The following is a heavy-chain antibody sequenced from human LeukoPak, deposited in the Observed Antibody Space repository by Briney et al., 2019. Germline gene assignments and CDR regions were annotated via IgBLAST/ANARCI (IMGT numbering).Heavy chain of an antibody. V-gene: IGHV3-48*01. CDR3: ARGGLLWFGELLSGVFDY. J-gene: IGHJ4*02. CDR1: GFTFSSYS. Sequence: GGSLRLSCTASGFTFSSYSMNWVRQAPGKGLEWVSYISSSSTIYYADSVKGRFTISRDNAKNSLYLQMNSLRAEDTAVYYCARGGLLWFGELLSGVFDYWGQGTLVTVSS. D-gene: IGHD3-10*01. CDR2: ISSSSTI.